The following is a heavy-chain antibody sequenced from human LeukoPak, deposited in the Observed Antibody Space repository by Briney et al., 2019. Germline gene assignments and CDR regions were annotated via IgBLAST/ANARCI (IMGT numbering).Heavy chain of an antibody. CDR1: GFTFSDNY. V-gene: IGHV3-11*04. D-gene: IGHD1-1*01. CDR3: ARDPRTVRI. Sequence: GGSLRLSCAASGFTFSDNYMTWVRQAPGKGLEWLSYISGNGGDIQYADSVKGRFTISRDNAKNLLYLQMDSLRVEDTAIYYCARDPRTVRIWGQGTLVTVPS. CDR2: ISGNGGDI. J-gene: IGHJ4*02.